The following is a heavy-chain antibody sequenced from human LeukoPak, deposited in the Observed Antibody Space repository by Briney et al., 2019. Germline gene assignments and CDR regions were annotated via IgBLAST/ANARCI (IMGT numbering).Heavy chain of an antibody. V-gene: IGHV3-30*02. CDR2: IRYDGSNK. D-gene: IGHD6-19*01. CDR1: GFTFSSYG. Sequence: PGGSLRLSCAASGFTFSSYGMHWVRQAPGKGLEWVAFIRYDGSNKYYADSVKGRFTISRENAKNSLYLQMNSLRVGDTAVYYCARSVPGGSGWMGSIEYWGQGTLVTVPS. CDR3: ARSVPGGSGWMGSIEY. J-gene: IGHJ4*02.